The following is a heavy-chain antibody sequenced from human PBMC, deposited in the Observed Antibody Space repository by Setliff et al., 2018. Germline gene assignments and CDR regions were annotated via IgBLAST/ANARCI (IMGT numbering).Heavy chain of an antibody. CDR3: AQKHQRASWAFHP. CDR1: RDSFTNYW. Sequence: GESLKISCKESRDSFTNYWIIWVRQVPGKGLEWMGMIFPADADTRYNPSFKGQVTMSLDRSITTAYLQWDSLKASDTAIYYCAQKHQRASWAFHPWGRGTLVTVSS. CDR2: IFPADADT. V-gene: IGHV5-51*01. D-gene: IGHD2-2*01. J-gene: IGHJ5*02.